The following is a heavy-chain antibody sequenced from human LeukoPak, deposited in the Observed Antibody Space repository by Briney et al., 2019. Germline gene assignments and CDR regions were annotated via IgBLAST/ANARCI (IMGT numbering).Heavy chain of an antibody. Sequence: SGPTLVKPTQTLRLTCTFSGFSFSTGGVGVSWIRQPPGKALEWLGVIYENDEKLYSSSLQNRLYITKDTSKNQVVLTMANVDPVDTATYYCAHRHRGVASDIWGQGTMVTVSS. CDR1: GFSFSTGGVG. J-gene: IGHJ3*02. V-gene: IGHV2-5*01. CDR2: IYENDEK. CDR3: AHRHRGVASDI. D-gene: IGHD2-15*01.